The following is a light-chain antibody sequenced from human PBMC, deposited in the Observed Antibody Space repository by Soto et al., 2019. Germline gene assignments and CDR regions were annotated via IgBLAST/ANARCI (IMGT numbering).Light chain of an antibody. J-gene: IGKJ3*01. CDR2: GAS. CDR1: QSVSSSY. V-gene: IGKV3-20*01. Sequence: EIVLTQSPGTLSLSPGERATLSCRASQSVSSSYLAWYQQKPGQAPRLLIYGASSRATGIPDRFSGSGSGTDFTLTISGLEAEDFSVYYCQQYGRSPLTFGPGTKVDIE. CDR3: QQYGRSPLT.